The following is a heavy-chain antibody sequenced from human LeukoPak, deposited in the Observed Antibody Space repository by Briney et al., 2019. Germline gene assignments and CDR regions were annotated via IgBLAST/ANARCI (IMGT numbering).Heavy chain of an antibody. D-gene: IGHD3-10*01. V-gene: IGHV3-30-3*01. J-gene: IGHJ4*02. CDR3: ARARGTTGY. CDR1: GFTFSSYA. CDR2: ISYDGSNK. Sequence: GGSLRLSCAASGFTFSSYAMHWVRQAPGKGLEWVAVISYDGSNKYYADSVKGRFTISRDNSKNTLYLQMNSLRAEDTAVYYCARARGTTGYWGQGTLVTVSS.